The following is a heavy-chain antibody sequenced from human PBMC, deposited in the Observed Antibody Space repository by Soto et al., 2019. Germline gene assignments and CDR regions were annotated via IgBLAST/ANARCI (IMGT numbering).Heavy chain of an antibody. CDR1: GYTFASYG. V-gene: IGHV1-18*01. D-gene: IGHD2-21*01. Sequence: ASVKVSCKTSGYTFASYGISWVRQAPGQGLEWMGWISTDKGKTNYAQKFQGRVTMTTDTSTSTAYMELRSLRSDDTAVYYCATRSPAYDFWGQGTLVTVSS. CDR3: ATRSPAYDF. J-gene: IGHJ4*02. CDR2: ISTDKGKT.